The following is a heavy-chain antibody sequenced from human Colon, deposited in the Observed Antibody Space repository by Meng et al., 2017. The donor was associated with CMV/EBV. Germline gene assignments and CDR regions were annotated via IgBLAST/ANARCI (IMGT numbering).Heavy chain of an antibody. CDR2: ISAYNGNT. V-gene: IGHV1-18*04. CDR3: ARLNGGNSGDWFDP. D-gene: IGHD4-23*01. J-gene: IGHJ5*02. CDR1: GFPFTSYS. Sequence: VSVKVSCKASGFPFTSYSFTWVRQAPGQGLEWLGWISAYNGNTNYAQIVQGRVTMTTDPSTTTAYMELTNLRSDDTAVYYCARLNGGNSGDWFDPWGQGTLVTVSS.